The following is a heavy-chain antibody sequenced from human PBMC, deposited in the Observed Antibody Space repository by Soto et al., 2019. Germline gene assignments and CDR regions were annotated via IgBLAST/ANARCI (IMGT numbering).Heavy chain of an antibody. Sequence: SETLSLTCTVSGGSISSSSYYWGWIRQPPGKGLEWIGSIYYSGSTYYNPSLKSRVTISVDTSKNQFSLKVSSVTAAVTAVYYCARGMAEEQIFYYFDYWGQGALVTVSS. D-gene: IGHD3-9*01. CDR2: IYYSGST. V-gene: IGHV4-39*01. CDR1: GGSISSSSYY. J-gene: IGHJ4*02. CDR3: ARGMAEEQIFYYFDY.